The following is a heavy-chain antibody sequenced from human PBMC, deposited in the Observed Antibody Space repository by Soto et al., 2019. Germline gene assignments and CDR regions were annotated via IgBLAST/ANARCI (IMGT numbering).Heavy chain of an antibody. CDR2: IIPIFGTA. CDR1: GGTFSSYA. J-gene: IGHJ6*02. D-gene: IGHD2-2*01. CDR3: ASGDIVVVPAAAKYYYYGMDV. V-gene: IGHV1-69*06. Sequence: QVPLVQSGAEVKKPGSSVKVSCKASGGTFSSYAISWVRQAPGQGLEWMGGIIPIFGTANYAQKFQGRVTITADKSTSTAYMELSSLRSEDTAVYYCASGDIVVVPAAAKYYYYGMDVWGQGTTVTVSS.